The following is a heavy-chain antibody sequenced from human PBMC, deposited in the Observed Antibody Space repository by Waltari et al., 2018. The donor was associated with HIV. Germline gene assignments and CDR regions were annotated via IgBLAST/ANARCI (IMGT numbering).Heavy chain of an antibody. CDR1: GLHFRRYD. Sequence: EVRLLESGGVLVLPGGSLRLSCAAPGLHFRRYDLSWVRQAPGKGLEWVSAISGSGGSTYYADSVKGRFTISRDNSKNTLYLQMNSLRAEDTAVYYCAKDLREGSLYWGQGTLVTVSS. J-gene: IGHJ4*02. CDR3: AKDLREGSLY. V-gene: IGHV3-23*01. CDR2: ISGSGGST. D-gene: IGHD1-26*01.